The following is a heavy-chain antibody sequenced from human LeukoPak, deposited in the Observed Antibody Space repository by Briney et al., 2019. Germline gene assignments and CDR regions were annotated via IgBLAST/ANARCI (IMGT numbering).Heavy chain of an antibody. CDR3: AIDYGDYAKYFQH. CDR2: IYHSGST. J-gene: IGHJ1*01. V-gene: IGHV4-4*02. Sequence: SETLSLTCAVSGGSISSSNWWSWVRQPPGKGLEWIGEIYHSGSTNYNPSLKSRATISVDKSKNQFSLKLSSVTAADTAVYYCAIDYGDYAKYFQHWGQGTLVTVSS. D-gene: IGHD4-17*01. CDR1: GGSISSSNW.